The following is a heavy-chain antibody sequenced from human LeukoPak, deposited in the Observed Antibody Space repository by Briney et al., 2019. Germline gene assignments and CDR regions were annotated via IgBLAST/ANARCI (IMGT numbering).Heavy chain of an antibody. Sequence: PGGSLRLSCAASGFTFSSSAMHWVRQAPGKGLEWVAIISYVGSTKYYADSVKGRFMISRDNSKSTLYLQINSLRAEDTAVYYCRSGTDTFDYWGQGTLVTVSS. J-gene: IGHJ4*02. D-gene: IGHD3-10*01. CDR2: ISYVGSTK. V-gene: IGHV3-30*04. CDR3: RSGTDTFDY. CDR1: GFTFSSSA.